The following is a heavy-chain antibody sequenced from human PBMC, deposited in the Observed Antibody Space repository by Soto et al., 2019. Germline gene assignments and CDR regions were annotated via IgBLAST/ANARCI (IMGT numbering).Heavy chain of an antibody. V-gene: IGHV3-7*03. Sequence: PGGSLRLSCAASGFTFSTYWMTWVRQAPGKGLEWVANIWPDGIEKKSVDSVKGRFTISRDNAKNSLYLQMNSLRAEDTALYYCAKDTNDYDILTGLDYWGQGTLVTVSS. CDR3: AKDTNDYDILTGLDY. CDR1: GFTFSTYW. CDR2: IWPDGIEK. J-gene: IGHJ4*02. D-gene: IGHD3-9*01.